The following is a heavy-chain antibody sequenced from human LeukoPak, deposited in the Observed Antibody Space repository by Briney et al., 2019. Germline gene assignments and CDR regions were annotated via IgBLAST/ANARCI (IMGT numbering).Heavy chain of an antibody. J-gene: IGHJ4*02. Sequence: ASVKVSCKASGYTFTGYYMHWVRQAPGQGLEWMGWINPNGGGTKYARNFQGRVTMTRDTSINTAYMELSRLRSDDTAVYYCARYGDCSNGVCYFDYWGQGTLVTVSS. CDR2: INPNGGGT. CDR1: GYTFTGYY. CDR3: ARYGDCSNGVCYFDY. V-gene: IGHV1-2*02. D-gene: IGHD2-8*01.